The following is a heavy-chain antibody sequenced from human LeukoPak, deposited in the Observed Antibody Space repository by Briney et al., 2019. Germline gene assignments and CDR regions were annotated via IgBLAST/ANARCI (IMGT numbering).Heavy chain of an antibody. V-gene: IGHV4-59*01. D-gene: IGHD3-22*01. Sequence: PSETLSLTCTVSGGSISTYFWTWIRQPPGKGLEWIGYIDYSAYTKYNPSLKSRVTISVDTSKNQFSLSLSSLTAADTAVYYCAREVSRGRSGYQIDYWGPGILVTVSS. CDR2: IDYSAYT. CDR3: AREVSRGRSGYQIDY. J-gene: IGHJ4*02. CDR1: GGSISTYF.